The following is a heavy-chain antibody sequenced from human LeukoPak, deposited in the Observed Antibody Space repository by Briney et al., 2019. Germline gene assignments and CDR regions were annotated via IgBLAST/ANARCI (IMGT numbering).Heavy chain of an antibody. Sequence: PGGSLSLSWAASGFTFRSYAMPGVRQAPGKGLGGGAVIWYDGPNKDYAESVKGRFTISRDDSKNTLYLQMNSLRAEDTAVYYCARKNVAASDYWGQGTLVTVSS. CDR3: ARKNVAASDY. CDR2: IWYDGPNK. D-gene: IGHD6-13*01. CDR1: GFTFRSYA. V-gene: IGHV3-33*01. J-gene: IGHJ4*02.